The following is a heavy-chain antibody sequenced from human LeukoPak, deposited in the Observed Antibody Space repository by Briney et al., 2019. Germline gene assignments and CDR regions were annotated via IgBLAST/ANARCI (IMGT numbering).Heavy chain of an antibody. J-gene: IGHJ4*02. V-gene: IGHV3-66*02. Sequence: AGGSLRLSCAASGFTVIINYMSWVRQAPGKGLEWVSVIHRGGDTYYADSVKGRFTISRDNSKNTLRLQMNSLRAEDTAVYYCARNTPGGYSDYWGQGTLVTVSS. CDR3: ARNTPGGYSDY. CDR1: GFTVIINY. D-gene: IGHD2-15*01. CDR2: IHRGGDT.